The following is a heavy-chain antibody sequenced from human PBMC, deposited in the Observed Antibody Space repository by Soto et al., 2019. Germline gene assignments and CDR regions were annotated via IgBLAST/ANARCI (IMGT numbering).Heavy chain of an antibody. Sequence: QVQLVESGGGVVQPGRSLRLSCAASGFTFSSYAMHWVRQAPGKGLELVAVISYDGSNKYYADSVKGRFTISRHNSKNTLYLQMNSLGAEDTAVYYCARDQYSSSSAVDYWGQGTLVTVSS. J-gene: IGHJ4*02. CDR3: ARDQYSSSSAVDY. V-gene: IGHV3-30-3*01. D-gene: IGHD6-6*01. CDR1: GFTFSSYA. CDR2: ISYDGSNK.